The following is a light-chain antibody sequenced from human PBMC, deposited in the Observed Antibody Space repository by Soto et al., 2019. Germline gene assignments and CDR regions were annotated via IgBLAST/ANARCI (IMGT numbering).Light chain of an antibody. CDR1: SSDVRGYNY. Sequence: QSALTQPRSVSGSPGQSVTISCTGTSSDVRGYNYVSWYQQHPGKAPKLMIYDVSKRPSGVPDRFSGSKSGNTASLTISGLQAEDEADYYCCSYAGSVVFGGGTKLTVL. CDR3: CSYAGSVV. V-gene: IGLV2-11*01. J-gene: IGLJ2*01. CDR2: DVS.